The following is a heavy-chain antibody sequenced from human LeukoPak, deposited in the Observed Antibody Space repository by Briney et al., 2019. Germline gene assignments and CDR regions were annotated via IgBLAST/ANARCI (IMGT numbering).Heavy chain of an antibody. V-gene: IGHV1-46*01. CDR2: INPSGGST. D-gene: IGHD1-20*01. Sequence: GASVKVSCKASGYTFTNYYMHWGRQAPGQGLEWMGIINPSGGSTSYAQKFQGRVTMTRDTSTSTVYMELSSLRSEDTAVYYCATTPRPGITGTQGAFDIWGQGTMVTVSS. CDR3: ATTPRPGITGTQGAFDI. CDR1: GYTFTNYY. J-gene: IGHJ3*02.